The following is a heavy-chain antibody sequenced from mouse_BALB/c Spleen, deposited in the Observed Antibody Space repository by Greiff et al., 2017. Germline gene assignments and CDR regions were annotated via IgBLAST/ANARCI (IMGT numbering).Heavy chain of an antibody. D-gene: IGHD2-1*01. CDR1: GFSLTYYG. Sequence: QVQLKESGPGLVAPSQSLSITCTVSGFSLTYYGVSWIRQPPGKGLEWLGVIWGGGSTYYNSALKSRLSISKDNSKSQVFLKMNSLQTDDTARYYCARGNYAYYAMDYWGQGTSVTVSS. CDR2: IWGGGST. J-gene: IGHJ4*01. CDR3: ARGNYAYYAMDY. V-gene: IGHV2-6-5*01.